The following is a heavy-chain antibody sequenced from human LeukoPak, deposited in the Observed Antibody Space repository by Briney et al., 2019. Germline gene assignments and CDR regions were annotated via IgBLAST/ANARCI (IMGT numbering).Heavy chain of an antibody. D-gene: IGHD1-14*01. CDR2: INPSGGST. J-gene: IGHJ6*02. CDR3: ARETGMTPPNYYYYGMDV. V-gene: IGHV1-46*01. CDR1: GYTFTSYY. Sequence: ASVKVSCKASGYTFTSYYVHWVRQAPGQGLERMGIINPSGGSTTYAQKFQGRVTMTRDTSTSTVYMELSSLRSEDTAVYYCARETGMTPPNYYYYGMDVWGQGTTVTVSS.